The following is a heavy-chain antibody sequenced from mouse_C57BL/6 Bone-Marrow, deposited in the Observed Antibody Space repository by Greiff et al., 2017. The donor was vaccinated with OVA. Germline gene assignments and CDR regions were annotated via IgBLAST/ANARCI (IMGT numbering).Heavy chain of an antibody. Sequence: EVQLQQSGPELVKPGASVKMSCKASGYTFTDYNMHWVKQSHGKSLEWIGYINPNNGGTSYNQKFKGKATLTVNKSSSTAYMELRSLTSEDSAVYYCAREGYDYGRFAYWGQGTLVTVSA. D-gene: IGHD2-4*01. J-gene: IGHJ3*01. V-gene: IGHV1-22*01. CDR1: GYTFTDYN. CDR2: INPNNGGT. CDR3: AREGYDYGRFAY.